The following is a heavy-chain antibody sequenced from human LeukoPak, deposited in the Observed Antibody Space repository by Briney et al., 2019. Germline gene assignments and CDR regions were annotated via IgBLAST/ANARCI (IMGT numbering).Heavy chain of an antibody. CDR1: GGSFSGYY. Sequence: PSETLSLTCAVYGGSFSGYYWSWIRQPPGKGLEWIGEINHSGSTNYNPSLKSRVTISVDTSKNQFSLKLSSVTAADTAVYYCANTLLSPVGLMDVWGKGTTVTVSS. CDR2: INHSGST. CDR3: ANTLLSPVGLMDV. J-gene: IGHJ6*03. D-gene: IGHD1-26*01. V-gene: IGHV4-34*01.